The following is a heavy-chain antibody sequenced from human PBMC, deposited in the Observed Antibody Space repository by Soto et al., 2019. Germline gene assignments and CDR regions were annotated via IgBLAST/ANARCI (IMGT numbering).Heavy chain of an antibody. CDR2: ISGSDDST. CDR3: AKRSSSSTFDY. J-gene: IGHJ4*02. CDR1: GFTFSSYA. V-gene: IGHV3-23*01. D-gene: IGHD6-6*01. Sequence: EVQLLESGGGLVQPGESLRLSCAASGFTFSSYAMSWVRQAPGKGLVWVSVISGSDDSTYYADSVKGRFTISRDNSKNTLYLQMNSPRAEDTAVYYCAKRSSSSTFDYWGQGTLVTVSS.